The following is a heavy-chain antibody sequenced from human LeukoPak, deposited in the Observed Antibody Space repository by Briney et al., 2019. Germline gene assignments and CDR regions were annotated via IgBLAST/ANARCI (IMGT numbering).Heavy chain of an antibody. V-gene: IGHV3-30*18. CDR3: VQEFNHDQWFFDI. CDR2: ISYDGSNK. J-gene: IGHJ2*01. D-gene: IGHD3-22*01. Sequence: PGRSLRLSCAASGFTFSSYGMHWVRQAPGKGLEWVAVISYDGSNKYYADSVKGRFTISRDNSKNTLYLQMNSLRAEDTALYFCVQEFNHDQWFFDIWGRGTLVTVSS. CDR1: GFTFSSYG.